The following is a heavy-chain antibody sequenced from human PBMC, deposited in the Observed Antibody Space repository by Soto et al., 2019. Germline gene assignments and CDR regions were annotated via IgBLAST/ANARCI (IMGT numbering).Heavy chain of an antibody. CDR2: IIPIFATA. J-gene: IGHJ5*02. CDR3: ARDQQLVAGWFDP. V-gene: IGHV1-69*06. Sequence: QVQLVQSGAEVKKPGSSVKVSCKASGGTFSSYAISWVRQAPGQGLEWMGGIIPIFATANYAQKFQGRVTITADKSTSTAYMELSSLRSEDSAVYYGARDQQLVAGWFDPWGQGTLVTVSS. CDR1: GGTFSSYA. D-gene: IGHD6-6*01.